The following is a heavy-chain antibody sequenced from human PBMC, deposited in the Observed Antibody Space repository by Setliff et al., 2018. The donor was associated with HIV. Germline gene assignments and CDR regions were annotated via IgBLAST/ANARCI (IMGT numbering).Heavy chain of an antibody. CDR3: VKDRTYMAFDI. D-gene: IGHD1-20*01. CDR1: GFSFRNYG. J-gene: IGHJ3*02. V-gene: IGHV3-30*12. CDR2: ISYDGSDR. Sequence: GGSLRLSCAASGFSFRNYGMHWVRQAPGKGLEWVAFISYDGSDRYYGDSVRGRFTISRDNSKNTLYLQMNSLRAADTAVYYCVKDRTYMAFDIWGQGTMVTVSS.